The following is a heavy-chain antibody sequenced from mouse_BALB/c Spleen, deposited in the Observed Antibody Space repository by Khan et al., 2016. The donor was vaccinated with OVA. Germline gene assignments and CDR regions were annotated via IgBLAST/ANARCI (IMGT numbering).Heavy chain of an antibody. D-gene: IGHD1-1*01. Sequence: VQLQESGAELAKPGASVKMSCKASGYTFINYWILWVKQRPGQGLEWIGYINTSTGYTEYNQNFKDKATLTAEQSSSTAYMQLSSLTSEDSAVYYCARRGLRWDFDYWGQGTTLTVSS. CDR3: ARRGLRWDFDY. J-gene: IGHJ2*01. CDR1: GYTFINYW. V-gene: IGHV1-7*01. CDR2: INTSTGYT.